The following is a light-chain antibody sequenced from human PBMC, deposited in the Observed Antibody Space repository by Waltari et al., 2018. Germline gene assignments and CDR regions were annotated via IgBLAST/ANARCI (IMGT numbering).Light chain of an antibody. CDR3: SSYAGTDVV. V-gene: IGLV2-8*01. CDR1: SSDVGGSNY. J-gene: IGLJ2*01. CDR2: GVS. Sequence: QSALTQPPSASGSPGQSVTISCTGTSSDVGGSNYVSWYQQHPGKAPKLMIYGVSKRPSGVPDRFSGSKSGNTASLTVSGLQAEDEADYYCSSYAGTDVVFGGGTKLTVL.